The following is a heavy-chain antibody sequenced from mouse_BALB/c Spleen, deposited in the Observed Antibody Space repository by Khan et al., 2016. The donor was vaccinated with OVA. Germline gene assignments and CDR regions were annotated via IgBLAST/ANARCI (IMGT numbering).Heavy chain of an antibody. CDR2: ISSGGDYI. J-gene: IGHJ3*01. Sequence: EVELVESGGDLVKPGGSLKLSCSASGFTFSTYAMSWVRQTPEKRLEWVATISSGGDYIYFPDSVKGRLTISRDNAKNTLYLQMSSLRSEDTAMYYCARHNYGPFAYWCQGTLVTVSA. D-gene: IGHD1-1*01. CDR3: ARHNYGPFAY. V-gene: IGHV5-9-3*01. CDR1: GFTFSTYA.